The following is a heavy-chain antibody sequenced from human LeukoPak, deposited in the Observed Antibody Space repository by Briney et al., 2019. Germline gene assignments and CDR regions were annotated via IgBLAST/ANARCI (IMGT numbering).Heavy chain of an antibody. CDR3: ARDPSWLGYFDY. Sequence: GGSLRLSCAASGVMFSSHGMSWVRQAPGKGVEWVSSISDTGSGTCYADSVKGRFTMSRDNSKNTVYLQMNSLRAEDTAVYYCARDPSWLGYFDYWGQGTLVTVAS. V-gene: IGHV3-23*01. D-gene: IGHD3-22*01. CDR1: GVMFSSHG. J-gene: IGHJ4*02. CDR2: ISDTGSGT.